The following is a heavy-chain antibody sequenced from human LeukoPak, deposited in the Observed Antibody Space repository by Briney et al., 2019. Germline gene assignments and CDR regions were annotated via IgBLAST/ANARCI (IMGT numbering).Heavy chain of an antibody. CDR3: ARGGPRHIALAGITFYYYYYMDV. CDR1: GYTFTSYD. CDR2: MNPNSGKS. Sequence: ASVKVSCKASGYTFTSYDVNWVRQATGQGLEWMGWMNPNSGKSDYAQNFQGRVTITGNTSISTAYMELSSLRFEDTAVYYCARGGPRHIALAGITFYYYYYMDVWGKGTTVTVSS. V-gene: IGHV1-8*03. J-gene: IGHJ6*03. D-gene: IGHD6-19*01.